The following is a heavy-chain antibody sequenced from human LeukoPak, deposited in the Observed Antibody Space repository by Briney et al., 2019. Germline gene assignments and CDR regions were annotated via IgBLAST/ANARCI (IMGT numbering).Heavy chain of an antibody. V-gene: IGHV4-4*07. D-gene: IGHD6-6*01. CDR1: GGSISSYY. CDR3: ARDNEVAARSFDY. Sequence: SETLSLTCTVSGGSISSYYWSWVRQPAGKGLEWIGRIHSSGTNNYNPSLKSRVTMSVDTSKNQFSLKVNSVTAADTAVHYCARDNEVAARSFDYWGQGALVTVSS. CDR2: IHSSGTN. J-gene: IGHJ4*02.